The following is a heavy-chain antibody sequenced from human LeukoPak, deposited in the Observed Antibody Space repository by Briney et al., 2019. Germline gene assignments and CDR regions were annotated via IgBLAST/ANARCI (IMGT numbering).Heavy chain of an antibody. CDR3: AKGWTTFDY. V-gene: IGHV3-23*01. Sequence: PGGSLRLSCVASGFTFSTSDLTWVRQAPGKGLQWVSSISKSGATTYYADSVKGRFTISRDNSKNTLYLQTNSLRAEDTAVYYCAKGWTTFDYWGQGTLVTVSS. D-gene: IGHD1-1*01. CDR1: GFTFSTSD. J-gene: IGHJ4*02. CDR2: ISKSGATT.